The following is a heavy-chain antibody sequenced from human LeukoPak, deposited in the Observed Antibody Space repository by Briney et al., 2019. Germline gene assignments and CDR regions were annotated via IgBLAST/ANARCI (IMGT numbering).Heavy chain of an antibody. CDR2: ISGSGGST. J-gene: IGHJ5*02. CDR3: AKDRVDYGGWFDP. Sequence: QTGGSLRLSCAASGFTFSSYAMSWVRQAPGKGLEWVAAISGSGGSTYYADSVKGRFTISRDNSKNTLYLQMNSLRAEDTAVYYCAKDRVDYGGWFDPWGQGTLVTVSS. D-gene: IGHD4-23*01. V-gene: IGHV3-23*01. CDR1: GFTFSSYA.